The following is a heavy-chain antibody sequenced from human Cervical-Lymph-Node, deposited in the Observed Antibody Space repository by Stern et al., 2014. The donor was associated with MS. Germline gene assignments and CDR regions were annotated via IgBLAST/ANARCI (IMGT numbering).Heavy chain of an antibody. CDR2: IWYDGSNK. CDR1: GFTFSSSG. V-gene: IGHV3-33*01. J-gene: IGHJ6*02. CDR3: ARRLGYCSGGSCYNYYYGMDV. Sequence: DQLVESGGGVVQPGRSLRLSCAASGFTFSSSGMHWVRQAPGQGLEWVAVIWYDGSNKYYADSVKGRFTISRDNSKNTLYLQMNSLRAEDTAVYYCARRLGYCSGGSCYNYYYGMDVWGQGTTVTVSS. D-gene: IGHD2-15*01.